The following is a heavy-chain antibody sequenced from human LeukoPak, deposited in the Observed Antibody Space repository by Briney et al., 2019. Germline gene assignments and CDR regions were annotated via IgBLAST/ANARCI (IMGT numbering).Heavy chain of an antibody. J-gene: IGHJ6*03. Sequence: SQTLSLTCTVSGGSISSYYWRCVRQPARKGLEWIGYIYYSGSTNYNPSLKSRVTISVDTSKNQFSLKLSSVTAADTAVYYCARTTWDIVVVPAATDIYYMDVWGKGTTVTVSS. CDR2: IYYSGST. D-gene: IGHD2-2*01. CDR1: GGSISSYY. CDR3: ARTTWDIVVVPAATDIYYMDV. V-gene: IGHV4-59*08.